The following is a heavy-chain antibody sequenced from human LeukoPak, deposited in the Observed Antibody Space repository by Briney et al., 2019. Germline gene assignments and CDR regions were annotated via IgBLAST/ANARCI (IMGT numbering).Heavy chain of an antibody. Sequence: GGSLRLSCAASGFTFNSFAMTWARQAPGKGLEWVAVISYDGSNKYYADSVQGRFTISRDNSKNTLYLQMNTLRAEDTAVYYCAKAINPQYCSGGSCYDYYYAMDVWGQGTTVTVSS. J-gene: IGHJ6*02. CDR1: GFTFNSFA. CDR2: ISYDGSNK. CDR3: AKAINPQYCSGGSCYDYYYAMDV. V-gene: IGHV3-30*18. D-gene: IGHD2-15*01.